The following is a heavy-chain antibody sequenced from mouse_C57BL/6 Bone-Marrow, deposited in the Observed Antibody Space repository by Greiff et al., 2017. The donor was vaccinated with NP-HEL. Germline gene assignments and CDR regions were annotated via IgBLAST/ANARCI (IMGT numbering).Heavy chain of an antibody. V-gene: IGHV8-12*01. CDR1: GFSLSTSGMG. CDR3: ARGLRRTFDY. D-gene: IGHD2-12*01. J-gene: IGHJ2*01. Sequence: QVTLKESGPGILQSSQTLSLTCSFSGFSLSTSGMGVSWIRQPSGKGLEWLAHIYWDDDKRYNPSLKSRLTISKDTSRNQVFLKITSVDTADTATYYCARGLRRTFDYWGQGTTLTVSS. CDR2: IYWDDDK.